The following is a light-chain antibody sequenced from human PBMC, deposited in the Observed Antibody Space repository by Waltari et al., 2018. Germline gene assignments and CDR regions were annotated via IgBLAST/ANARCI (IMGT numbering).Light chain of an antibody. CDR2: DVS. CDR3: SSYAGSNNIL. Sequence: QSALTQPPSASGSPGQSVTISCTGTSSDIGGYNFVSWYQHHPGRAPKLLIYDVSKRPSGVPARVSGSKSGNTASLTVSGLQAEDEGDYYCSSYAGSNNILFGGGTKVTVL. CDR1: SSDIGGYNF. V-gene: IGLV2-8*01. J-gene: IGLJ2*01.